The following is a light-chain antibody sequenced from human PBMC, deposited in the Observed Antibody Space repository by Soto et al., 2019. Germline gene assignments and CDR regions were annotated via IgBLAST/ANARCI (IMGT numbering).Light chain of an antibody. CDR3: SSYASTSTAV. Sequence: QSVLTQPASVSGSPGQSITISCTGTSSDVGAYNYVSWYQQHPGKAPKLMIYEVNSRPSGVSNRFSGSKSGITASLTISGLQAEDEADYYCSSYASTSTAVFGTRTKVTV. CDR1: SSDVGAYNY. J-gene: IGLJ1*01. CDR2: EVN. V-gene: IGLV2-14*01.